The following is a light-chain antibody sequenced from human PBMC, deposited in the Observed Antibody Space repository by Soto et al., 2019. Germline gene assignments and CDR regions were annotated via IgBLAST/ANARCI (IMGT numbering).Light chain of an antibody. V-gene: IGKV1-39*01. CDR2: AAS. CDR1: QSISNY. J-gene: IGKJ1*01. CDR3: QQNYSPPPT. Sequence: DIPMTQSPSSLSASVGDRVTITCRASQSISNYLNWYQQKPGKAPKFLIYAASSLQSGVPSRFSGSGSGTDFTLTISSLQPEDFATYYCQQNYSPPPTFGQGTKVEVK.